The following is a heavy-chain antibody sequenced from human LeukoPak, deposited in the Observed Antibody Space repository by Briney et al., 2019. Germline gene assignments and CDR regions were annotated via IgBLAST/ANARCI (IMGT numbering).Heavy chain of an antibody. Sequence: GGSLRLSCEASGFTFSSYAMSWVRQAPGKGLEWVSAISGSGGSTYYADSVKGRFTISRDNFKNTLYLQMNGLRAEDTAVYYCAKASHLHGGYYPYWGQGTLVTVSS. D-gene: IGHD3-22*01. CDR2: ISGSGGST. V-gene: IGHV3-23*01. CDR1: GFTFSSYA. CDR3: AKASHLHGGYYPY. J-gene: IGHJ4*02.